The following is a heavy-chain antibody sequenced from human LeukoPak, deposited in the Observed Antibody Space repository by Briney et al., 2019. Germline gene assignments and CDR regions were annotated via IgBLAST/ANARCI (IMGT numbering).Heavy chain of an antibody. V-gene: IGHV4-4*07. CDR1: GGSISTYY. CDR3: AGSAYYYYMDV. Sequence: SETLSLTCTVSGGSISTYYWSWIRQPAGKGLEWIGRMYPSGSTTYKPSLKSRVTMSVDTSKKRFSLRLSSVTAADTAVYYCAGSAYYYYMDVWGKGTTVTVSS. J-gene: IGHJ6*03. D-gene: IGHD3-10*01. CDR2: MYPSGST.